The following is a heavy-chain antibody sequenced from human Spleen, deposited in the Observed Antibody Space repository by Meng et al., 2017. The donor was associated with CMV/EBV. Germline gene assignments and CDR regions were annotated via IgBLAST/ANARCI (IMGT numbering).Heavy chain of an antibody. V-gene: IGHV3-30*04. CDR3: ARSLGELSPRVDY. CDR1: EFAFSFYA. J-gene: IGHJ4*02. D-gene: IGHD3-16*02. Sequence: GESLKISCTASEFAFSFYAMHWVRQSPGKGLEWVAVRSSDATNKYYADSVKGRFTISRYNSKNTLYLQMSSLRTEDTAVYYCARSLGELSPRVDYWGQGVLVTVSS. CDR2: RSSDATNK.